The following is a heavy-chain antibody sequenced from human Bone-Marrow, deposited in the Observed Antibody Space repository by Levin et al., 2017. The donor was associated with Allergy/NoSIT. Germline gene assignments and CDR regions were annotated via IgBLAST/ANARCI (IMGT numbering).Heavy chain of an antibody. D-gene: IGHD3-22*01. Sequence: PGGSLRLSCAASGFSFSSDVMSWVRQAPGKGLEWVSAITDSGYTTYYADSVKGRFTISRDNSKSTLYLQMNSLRAEDTAVYYCSTIGAYFYDGRRLPKNRWGQGTLVTVSS. CDR2: ITDSGYTT. CDR1: GFSFSSDV. CDR3: STIGAYFYDGRRLPKNR. J-gene: IGHJ5*02. V-gene: IGHV3-23*01.